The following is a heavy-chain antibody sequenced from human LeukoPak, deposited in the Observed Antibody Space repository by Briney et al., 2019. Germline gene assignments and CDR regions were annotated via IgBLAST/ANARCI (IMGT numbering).Heavy chain of an antibody. D-gene: IGHD5-24*01. CDR2: VYYSGST. Sequence: SETLSLTCTVSGGSISSYYWSWIRQPPGKGLEWIGYVYYSGSTNYNPSLKSRVTISVDTSKNQFSLKLSSVTAADTAVYCCAREVDGDGYNSGGWFDPWGQGTLVTVSS. CDR3: AREVDGDGYNSGGWFDP. J-gene: IGHJ5*02. V-gene: IGHV4-59*01. CDR1: GGSISSYY.